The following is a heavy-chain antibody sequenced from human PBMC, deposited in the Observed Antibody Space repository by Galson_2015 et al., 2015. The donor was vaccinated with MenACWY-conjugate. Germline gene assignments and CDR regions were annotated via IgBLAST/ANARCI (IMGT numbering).Heavy chain of an antibody. V-gene: IGHV3-7*03. Sequence: SLRLSCAASGFTFRNYWMTWVRQAPGKGLEWVASIKKDGSEKYYVDSVKGRFTISRDNAKNSLYLEMNSLRVEDTAVYSCARGLYCMGVWGQGTPVTASS. CDR1: GFTFRNYW. CDR3: ARGLYCMGV. J-gene: IGHJ6*02. CDR2: IKKDGSEK.